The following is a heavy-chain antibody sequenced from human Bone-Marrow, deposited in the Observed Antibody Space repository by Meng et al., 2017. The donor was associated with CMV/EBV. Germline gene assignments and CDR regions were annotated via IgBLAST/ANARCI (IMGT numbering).Heavy chain of an antibody. V-gene: IGHV3-30*19. CDR1: GFTFSRHG. CDR3: AREAFLDDFDI. D-gene: IGHD3-3*02. Sequence: GESLKISCAASGFTFSRHGMHWVRQTPGKGLEWVGYVSPDGRSNFFAGSVTGRFTVSRDNSENTVYLHMNSLRVEDTAIYYCAREAFLDDFDIWGQGTMVTVSS. CDR2: VSPDGRSN. J-gene: IGHJ3*02.